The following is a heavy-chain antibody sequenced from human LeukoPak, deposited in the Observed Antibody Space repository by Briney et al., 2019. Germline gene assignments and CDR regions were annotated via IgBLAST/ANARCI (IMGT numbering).Heavy chain of an antibody. V-gene: IGHV3-48*03. CDR2: ISSSGSTI. J-gene: IGHJ4*02. CDR1: GFTFSSYE. D-gene: IGHD6-19*01. CDR3: ARAAPYSSGWLI. Sequence: PGGSLRLSCAASGFTFSSYEMNWVRQAPGKGLEWVSYISSSGSTIYYADSVKGRFTISRDNSKNTLYLQMNSLRAEDTAVYYCARAAPYSSGWLIWGQGTLVTVSS.